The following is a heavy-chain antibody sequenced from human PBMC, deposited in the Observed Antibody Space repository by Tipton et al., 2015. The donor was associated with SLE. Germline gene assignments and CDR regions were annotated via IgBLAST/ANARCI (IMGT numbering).Heavy chain of an antibody. V-gene: IGHV4-59*01. CDR2: IYHSGST. J-gene: IGHJ3*02. CDR3: ASSLIVADAGDAFDI. CDR1: GGSISGYY. D-gene: IGHD5-12*01. Sequence: TLSLTCTVSGGSISGYYWSWIRQPPGKGLEWIGYIYHSGSTNYNPSLKSRVNISVDTSKNQFSLKLSFVTAADTAVYYCASSLIVADAGDAFDIWGQGTMVTVSS.